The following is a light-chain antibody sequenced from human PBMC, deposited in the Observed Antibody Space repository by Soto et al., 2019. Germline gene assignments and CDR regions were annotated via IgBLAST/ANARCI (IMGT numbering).Light chain of an antibody. J-gene: IGKJ1*01. CDR2: GES. CDR3: QQYDTSPPT. V-gene: IGKV3-20*01. Sequence: DMVLTQSPDTLSLSPGDSATLSCRASQTVSSNFLAWYQQRTGQAPRLLIYGESSRAAGIPDRFSGSGSGTDLNLTISRLEPEDFAVYSCQQYDTSPPTCGQGTKVDIK. CDR1: QTVSSNF.